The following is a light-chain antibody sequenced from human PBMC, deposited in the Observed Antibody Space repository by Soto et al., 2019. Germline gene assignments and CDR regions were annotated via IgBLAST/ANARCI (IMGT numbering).Light chain of an antibody. CDR2: DVS. CDR3: SSYSISSPLGL. CDR1: SSDVGSYNY. V-gene: IGLV2-14*01. J-gene: IGLJ2*01. Sequence: QSALTQPASVSGSPGPSITISCTGTSSDVGSYNYVSWYQQHPGKAPKLMIYDVSNRPSGVSNRFSGSKSGNTASLTISGIQAEDEAYYYCSSYSISSPLGLFGGGTKLT.